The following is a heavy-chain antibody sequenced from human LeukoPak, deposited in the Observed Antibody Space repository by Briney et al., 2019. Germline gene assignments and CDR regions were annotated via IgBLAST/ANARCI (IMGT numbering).Heavy chain of an antibody. V-gene: IGHV3-23*01. J-gene: IGHJ4*02. CDR2: ISASGGST. CDR3: AKDSGVGSEWSRPFDY. D-gene: IGHD3-3*01. Sequence: GGSLRLSCAASGFTFSTYAMSWVRQAPGKGLEWGSGISASGGSTYYVDSVKGRFTISRDNSKNTLYLQMNSLRAEDTAVYYCAKDSGVGSEWSRPFDYWGQGTLVTVSS. CDR1: GFTFSTYA.